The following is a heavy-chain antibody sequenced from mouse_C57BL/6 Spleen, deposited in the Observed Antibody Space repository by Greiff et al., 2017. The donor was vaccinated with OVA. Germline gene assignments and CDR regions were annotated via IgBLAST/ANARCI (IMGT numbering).Heavy chain of an antibody. CDR1: GFSFTSYG. V-gene: IGHV2-5*01. D-gene: IGHD2-2*01. J-gene: IGHJ3*01. Sequence: QVQLQQSGPGLVQPSQSLSITCTVSGFSFTSYGVHWVRQSPGKGLEWLGVIWRGGSTDYNAAFMSRLSITKDNSKSQVFFKMNSLQADDTAIYYCAKEEMVTTEAWFAYWGQGTLVTVSA. CDR2: IWRGGST. CDR3: AKEEMVTTEAWFAY.